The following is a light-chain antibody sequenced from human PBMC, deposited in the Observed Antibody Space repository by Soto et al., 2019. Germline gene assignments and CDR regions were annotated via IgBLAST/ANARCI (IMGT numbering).Light chain of an antibody. Sequence: QSALTQPASVSGSPGRSVTISCTGTSTDVVDFNYVSWYQHLPGRAPKLIIYDVTNRPSGISYRFSASKSGRTASLTISGLQAEDEADYYCSSYSSSTTHVVFGGGTKVTVL. V-gene: IGLV2-14*03. CDR3: SSYSSSTTHVV. J-gene: IGLJ2*01. CDR1: STDVVDFNY. CDR2: DVT.